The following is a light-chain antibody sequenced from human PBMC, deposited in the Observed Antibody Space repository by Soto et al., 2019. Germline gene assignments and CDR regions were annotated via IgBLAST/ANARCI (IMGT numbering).Light chain of an antibody. CDR1: SSDVGSYNL. CDR3: SSDAGAVV. Sequence: QSALTQPASVSGSPGQSITISCTGTSSDVGSYNLVSWYQHHPGKAPKLMIYEGSNRPSGVSARFSGSKSGNTASLTISGLQDEDEADYYCSSDAGAVVFGGGTKVTVL. CDR2: EGS. J-gene: IGLJ2*01. V-gene: IGLV2-23*01.